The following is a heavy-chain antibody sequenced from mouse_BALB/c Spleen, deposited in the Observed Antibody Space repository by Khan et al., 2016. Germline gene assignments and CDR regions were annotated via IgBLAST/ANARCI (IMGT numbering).Heavy chain of an antibody. CDR3: ALDYGYDYYAMDY. D-gene: IGHD2-2*01. CDR1: GYTFTDYS. CDR2: INTETGEP. Sequence: QIQLVQSGPELKKPGETVKISCKASGYTFTDYSMHWVKQAPGKGLKWMGWINTETGEPTYADDFKGRFAFSLETSASTAYLQINNLKNEDTATYFCALDYGYDYYAMDYWGQGTSVTVSS. V-gene: IGHV9-2-1*01. J-gene: IGHJ4*01.